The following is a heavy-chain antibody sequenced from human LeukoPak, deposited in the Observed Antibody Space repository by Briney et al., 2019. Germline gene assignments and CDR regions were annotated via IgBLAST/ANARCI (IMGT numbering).Heavy chain of an antibody. J-gene: IGHJ6*03. CDR2: ISSSGSII. D-gene: IGHD5-24*01. CDR1: GFTFSDFY. CDR3: ARALHSYSYYIAV. Sequence: GGSLRLSCAASGFTFSDFYMNWIRQAPGKGLEWVSYISSSGSIIYYADSVKGRFTISRDNAKNSLYLQMNSLRAEDTGVYYCARALHSYSYYIAVWGKGTTVTVSS. V-gene: IGHV3-11*01.